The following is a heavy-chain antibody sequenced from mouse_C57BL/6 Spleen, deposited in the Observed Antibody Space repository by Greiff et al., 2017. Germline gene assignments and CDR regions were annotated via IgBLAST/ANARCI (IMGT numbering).Heavy chain of an antibody. D-gene: IGHD2-5*01. CDR3: ARGPIYYSNWYFDV. CDR2: INYDGSST. J-gene: IGHJ1*03. V-gene: IGHV5-16*01. CDR1: GFTFSDYY. Sequence: EVQLVESEGGLVQPGSSMKLSCTASGFTFSDYYMAWVRQVPEKGLEWVANINYDGSSTYYLDSLKSRFIISRDNAKNILYLQMRSLKSDDTATYYCARGPIYYSNWYFDVWGTGTTVTVSS.